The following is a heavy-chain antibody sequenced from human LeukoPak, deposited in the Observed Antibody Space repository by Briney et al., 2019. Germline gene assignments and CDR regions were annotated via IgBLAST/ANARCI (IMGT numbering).Heavy chain of an antibody. CDR1: GSTFSSYG. J-gene: IGHJ4*02. CDR2: ISYDGSNK. Sequence: GGSLRLSCAASGSTFSSYGMHWVRQAPGKGLEWVAVISYDGSNKYYADSVKGRFTISRDNAKNSLYLQMNSLRAEDTALYYCAKAYYYDSSGYSAPFDYWGQGTLVTVSS. CDR3: AKAYYYDSSGYSAPFDY. V-gene: IGHV3-30*18. D-gene: IGHD3-22*01.